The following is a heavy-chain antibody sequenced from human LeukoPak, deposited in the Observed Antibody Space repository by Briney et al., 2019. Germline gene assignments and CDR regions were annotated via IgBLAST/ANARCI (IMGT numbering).Heavy chain of an antibody. J-gene: IGHJ4*02. CDR3: ARGRRRTARVEGVDY. CDR1: GGSISSGSYY. V-gene: IGHV4-39*07. CDR2: INHSGST. Sequence: SETLSLTCTVSGGSISSGSYYWSWIRQPPGKGLEWIGEINHSGSTNYNPSLKSRVTISVDTSKNQFSLKLSSVTAADTAVYYCARGRRRTARVEGVDYWGQGTLVTVSS. D-gene: IGHD3-3*01.